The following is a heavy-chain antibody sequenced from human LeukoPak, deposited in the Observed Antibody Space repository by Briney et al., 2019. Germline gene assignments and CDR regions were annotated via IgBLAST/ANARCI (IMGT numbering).Heavy chain of an antibody. D-gene: IGHD6-19*01. CDR1: GFTFSSYG. CDR2: ISYDGSNK. CDR3: AKGPGIAVATVDY. Sequence: GGSLRLSCAASGFTFSSYGMHWVRQAPGKGLEWVAVISYDGSNKYYADSVKGRFTISRDNAKNSLYLQMNSLRPEDTALYYCAKGPGIAVATVDYWGLGIWVTVSS. J-gene: IGHJ4*02. V-gene: IGHV3-30*18.